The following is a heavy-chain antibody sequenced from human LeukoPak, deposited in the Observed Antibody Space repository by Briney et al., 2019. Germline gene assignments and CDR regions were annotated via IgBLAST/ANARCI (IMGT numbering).Heavy chain of an antibody. CDR1: GFTFSSYE. D-gene: IGHD5-12*01. Sequence: PGGSLRLSCAASGFTFSSYEMNWVRQAPGKGLEGVSYISSSGSTIYYADSVKGRFTISRDNAKNSLYLQMNSLRAEDTAVYYCARDLFNGYGSNGAFDYWGQGTLVTVSS. CDR3: ARDLFNGYGSNGAFDY. J-gene: IGHJ4*02. CDR2: ISSSGSTI. V-gene: IGHV3-48*03.